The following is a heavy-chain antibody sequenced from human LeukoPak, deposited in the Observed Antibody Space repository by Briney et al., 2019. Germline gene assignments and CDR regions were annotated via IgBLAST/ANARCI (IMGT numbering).Heavy chain of an antibody. Sequence: LGGSLRLSCAASGFTFSSYAMSWVRQAPGKGLEWVSAISRTSAYIYYSDSVKGRFTISRDNAKKSVYLQIDSLRAEDTAVYYCARDERRYCSDSSCYPGDYWGQGTLVTVSS. V-gene: IGHV3-21*01. CDR3: ARDERRYCSDSSCYPGDY. CDR1: GFTFSSYA. D-gene: IGHD2-2*01. CDR2: ISRTSAYI. J-gene: IGHJ4*02.